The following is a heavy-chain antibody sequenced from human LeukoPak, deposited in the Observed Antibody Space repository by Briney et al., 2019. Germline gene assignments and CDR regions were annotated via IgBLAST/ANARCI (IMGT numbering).Heavy chain of an antibody. CDR2: IYHSGST. CDR1: GGSISSGGYY. J-gene: IGHJ6*02. Sequence: PSETLSLTCTVSGGSISSGGYYWSWIRQPPGKGLEWIGYIYHSGSTYYNPSLKSRITISVDTSKNQFSLKLSSVTAADTAVYYCARSSRYCSGGSCYPLYYYYGMDVWGQGTTVTVSS. D-gene: IGHD2-15*01. V-gene: IGHV4-30-2*01. CDR3: ARSSRYCSGGSCYPLYYYYGMDV.